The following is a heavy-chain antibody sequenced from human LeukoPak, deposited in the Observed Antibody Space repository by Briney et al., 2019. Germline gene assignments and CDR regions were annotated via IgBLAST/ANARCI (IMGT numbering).Heavy chain of an antibody. J-gene: IGHJ4*02. CDR3: ARGPYYYGSGSYYEYYFDY. CDR1: GYSFIDYY. Sequence: GASVKVSCKASGYSFIDYYIHWVRQAPGQGLEWMGWINPNSGGTNYAQKFQGRVTMTRDTSISTAYVELSRLRSDDTAVYYCARGPYYYGSGSYYEYYFDYWGQGTLVTVSS. V-gene: IGHV1-2*02. CDR2: INPNSGGT. D-gene: IGHD3-10*01.